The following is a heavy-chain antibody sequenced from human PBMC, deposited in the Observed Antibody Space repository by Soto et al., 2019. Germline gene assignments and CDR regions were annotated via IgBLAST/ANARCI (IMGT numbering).Heavy chain of an antibody. J-gene: IGHJ5*02. CDR1: GFTFSSYA. V-gene: IGHV3-23*01. CDR3: AKAADYDFWSGPNPSNWFDP. Sequence: GGSLRLSCAASGFTFSSYAMSWVRQAPGKGLEWVSAISGSGGSTYYADSVKGRFTISRDNSKNTLYLQMNSLRAEDTAVYYCAKAADYDFWSGPNPSNWFDPWGQGTLVTVSS. CDR2: ISGSGGST. D-gene: IGHD3-3*01.